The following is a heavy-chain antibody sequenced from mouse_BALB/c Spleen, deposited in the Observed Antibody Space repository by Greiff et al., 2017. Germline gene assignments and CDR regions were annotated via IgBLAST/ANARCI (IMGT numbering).Heavy chain of an antibody. D-gene: IGHD2-2*01. CDR1: GYSFTGYY. CDR2: INPYNGAT. J-gene: IGHJ3*01. Sequence: EVQRVESGPELVKPGASVKISCKASGYSFTGYYMHWVKQSHVKSLEWIGRINPYNGATSYNQNFKDKASLTVDKSSSTAYMELHSLTSEDSAVYYCGYGYLAWFAYWGQGTLVTVSA. CDR3: GYGYLAWFAY. V-gene: IGHV1-31*01.